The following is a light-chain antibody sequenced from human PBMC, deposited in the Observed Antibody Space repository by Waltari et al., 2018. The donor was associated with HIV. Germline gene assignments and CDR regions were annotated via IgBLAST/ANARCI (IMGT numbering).Light chain of an antibody. CDR3: QSADSSGTYRV. J-gene: IGLJ3*02. V-gene: IGLV3-25*03. CDR2: KDN. Sequence: SYELTQPASVSVSPGQTASITCSGDALPKQYVYWYQQKPGQVPVLVIYKDNERPSGIPERFSGSSSGTTATLTISGVQAEDESDYYCQSADSSGTYRVFGGGTKVT. CDR1: ALPKQY.